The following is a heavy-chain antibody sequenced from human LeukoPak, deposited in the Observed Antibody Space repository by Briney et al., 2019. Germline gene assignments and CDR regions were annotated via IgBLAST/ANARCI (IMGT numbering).Heavy chain of an antibody. CDR3: ARLSVAERDY. CDR1: GFTFSSYS. CDR2: ISSSSSYI. Sequence: PGGSLRLSCAASGFTFSSYSMTWVRQAPGKGLEWVSSISSSSSYIYYADSAKGRFTISRDNAKNSLYLQMNSLRAEDTAVYYCARLSVAERDYWGQGTLVTVSS. D-gene: IGHD6-19*01. V-gene: IGHV3-21*01. J-gene: IGHJ4*02.